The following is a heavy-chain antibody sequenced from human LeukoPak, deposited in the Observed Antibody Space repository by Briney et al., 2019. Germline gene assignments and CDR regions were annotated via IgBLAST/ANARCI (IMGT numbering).Heavy chain of an antibody. D-gene: IGHD5-18*01. J-gene: IGHJ3*02. Sequence: GGSLRLSCAASGFTFRSYAMSWVRQAPGKGLEWVAVISYDGSNKYYADSVKGRFTISRDNSKNTLYLQMNSLRAEDTAVYYCARDRKQLWFPDAFDIWGQGTMVTVSS. CDR1: GFTFRSYA. CDR3: ARDRKQLWFPDAFDI. V-gene: IGHV3-30*04. CDR2: ISYDGSNK.